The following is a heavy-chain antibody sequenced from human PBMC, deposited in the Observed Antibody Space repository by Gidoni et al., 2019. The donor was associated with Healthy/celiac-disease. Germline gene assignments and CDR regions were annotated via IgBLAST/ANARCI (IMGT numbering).Heavy chain of an antibody. CDR1: GYTFTGYY. D-gene: IGHD3-10*01. Sequence: QVQLVQSGAEVKKPGASVKVSCKASGYTFTGYYMHWVRQAPGQGLEWMGWINPKSGGTNYAQKFQGRVTMTRDPSISTAYMELSRLRSDDPAVYFCSRGRGITRRLGKNWFHPWGQGTLVTVSS. J-gene: IGHJ5*02. CDR3: SRGRGITRRLGKNWFHP. CDR2: INPKSGGT. V-gene: IGHV1-2*02.